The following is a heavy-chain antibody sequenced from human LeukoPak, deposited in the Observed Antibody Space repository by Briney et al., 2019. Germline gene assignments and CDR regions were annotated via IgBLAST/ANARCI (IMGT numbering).Heavy chain of an antibody. CDR3: AKGYCSSTSCYARIDD. V-gene: IGHV3-23*01. CDR2: ISGSGGST. CDR1: GFTFSSYA. Sequence: GGSLRLSCAASGFTFSSYAMSWVRQAPGKGLEWVSAISGSGGSTYYADSVKGRFTISRDNSKNTLYLQMNSPRAEDTAVFYCAKGYCSSTSCYARIDDWGKGTLVTVSS. D-gene: IGHD2-2*01. J-gene: IGHJ4*02.